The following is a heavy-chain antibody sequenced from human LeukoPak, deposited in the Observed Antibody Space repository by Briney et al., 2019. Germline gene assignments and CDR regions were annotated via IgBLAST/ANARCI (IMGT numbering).Heavy chain of an antibody. V-gene: IGHV3-23*01. J-gene: IGHJ4*02. CDR2: ISDSGGST. CDR1: GFTFTSYA. D-gene: IGHD3-22*01. Sequence: PGGSLRLSCAASGFTFTSYAMSGVRQAPGKGLEWVSAISDSGGSTYYADSVKGRFTISRDNSKNTVYLQMNSLRAEDTAVYYCAKVGRHYYDSSGYSYFFDYWGQGTLVTVSS. CDR3: AKVGRHYYDSSGYSYFFDY.